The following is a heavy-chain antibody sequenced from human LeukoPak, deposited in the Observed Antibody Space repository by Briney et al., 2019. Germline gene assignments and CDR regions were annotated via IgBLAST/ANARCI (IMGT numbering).Heavy chain of an antibody. D-gene: IGHD2-2*02. CDR2: ISGSGGST. V-gene: IGHV3-23*01. Sequence: PGGSLRLSCAASGLTFSSYAMSWVRQAPGKGLEWVSAISGSGGSTYYADSVKGRFTISRDNSKNTLYLQMNSLRAEDTAVYYCAKGSYTATYYYYYGMDVWGQGTTVTVSS. J-gene: IGHJ6*02. CDR1: GLTFSSYA. CDR3: AKGSYTATYYYYYGMDV.